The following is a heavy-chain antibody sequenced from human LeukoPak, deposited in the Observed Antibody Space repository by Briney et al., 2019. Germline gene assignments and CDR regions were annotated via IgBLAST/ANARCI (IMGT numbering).Heavy chain of an antibody. D-gene: IGHD1-26*01. CDR3: ARGGGSVFFDY. V-gene: IGHV3-23*01. Sequence: PGGSLRLSCAASGFTFSSYAMSWVRQAPGKGLEWVSAISGSGGSTFYADSVKGRFTISRQNSKNTLYLQMNSLRAEDTAVYYCARGGGSVFFDYWGRGTLVTVSS. J-gene: IGHJ4*02. CDR2: ISGSGGST. CDR1: GFTFSSYA.